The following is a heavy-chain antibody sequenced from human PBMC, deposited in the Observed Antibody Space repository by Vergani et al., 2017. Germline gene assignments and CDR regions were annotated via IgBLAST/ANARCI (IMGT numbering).Heavy chain of an antibody. CDR1: GFTLSSFW. CDR3: ARVEGSSGIY. Sequence: EVQLVESGGGLVQPGGSLRLSCAASGFTLSSFWMSWVRQAAGKGLEWVANIKEDGSEKFYVDSVRGRFVISRDNAKNSLYLQLNSLRAEDTAVYYCARVEGSSGIYWGQGTLVSVSS. V-gene: IGHV3-7*01. D-gene: IGHD5-12*01. CDR2: IKEDGSEK. J-gene: IGHJ4*02.